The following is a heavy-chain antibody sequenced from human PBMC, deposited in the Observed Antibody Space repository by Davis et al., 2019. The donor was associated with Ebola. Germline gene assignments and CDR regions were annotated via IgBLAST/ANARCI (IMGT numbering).Heavy chain of an antibody. CDR1: GYTFTSYD. D-gene: IGHD2-2*01. V-gene: IGHV1-8*01. Sequence: AASVKVSCKASGYTFTSYDINWVRQATGQGLEWMGWMNPNSGNTGYAQKFQGRVTMTRNTSISTAYMELSSLRSEDTAVYYCARGRAVVVPAAPRGHWFDPWGQGTLVTVSS. CDR3: ARGRAVVVPAAPRGHWFDP. CDR2: MNPNSGNT. J-gene: IGHJ5*02.